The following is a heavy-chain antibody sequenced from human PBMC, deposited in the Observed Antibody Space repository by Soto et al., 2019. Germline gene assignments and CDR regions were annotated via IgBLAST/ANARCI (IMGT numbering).Heavy chain of an antibody. V-gene: IGHV1-46*01. Sequence: GASVKVSCKASGYTFTSYYMHWVRQAPGQGLEWMGIINPSGGSTSYAQKFQGRVTMTRDTSTSTVYMELSSLRSEDTAVYYCARSYYDSSLIPYYFDYWGQGTLATVSS. J-gene: IGHJ4*02. CDR3: ARSYYDSSLIPYYFDY. D-gene: IGHD3-22*01. CDR1: GYTFTSYY. CDR2: INPSGGST.